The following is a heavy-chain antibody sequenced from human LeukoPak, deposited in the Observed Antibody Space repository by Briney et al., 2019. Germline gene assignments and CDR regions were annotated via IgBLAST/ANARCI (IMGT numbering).Heavy chain of an antibody. D-gene: IGHD1-26*01. CDR3: AKPILRNYYYYGMDV. V-gene: IGHV3-23*01. Sequence: GGSLRLSCAAPGFTFSSYAMSWVRQAPGKGLEWVSAISGSGGSTYYADSVKGRFTISRDNSKNTLYLQMNSLRAEDTAVYYCAKPILRNYYYYGMDVWGQGTTVTVSS. CDR2: ISGSGGST. CDR1: GFTFSSYA. J-gene: IGHJ6*02.